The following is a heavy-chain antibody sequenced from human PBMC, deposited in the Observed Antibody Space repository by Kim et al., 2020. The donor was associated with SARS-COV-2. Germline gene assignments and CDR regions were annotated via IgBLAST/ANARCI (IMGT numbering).Heavy chain of an antibody. CDR1: GYTFTSYA. Sequence: ASVKVSCKASGYTFTSYAMHWVRQAPGQRLEWMGWINAGNGNTKYSQKFQGRVTITRDTSASTAYMELSSLRSEDTAVYYCAKDPGAARRAFDIWGQGTMVTVSS. V-gene: IGHV1-3*01. J-gene: IGHJ3*02. CDR2: INAGNGNT. D-gene: IGHD6-6*01. CDR3: AKDPGAARRAFDI.